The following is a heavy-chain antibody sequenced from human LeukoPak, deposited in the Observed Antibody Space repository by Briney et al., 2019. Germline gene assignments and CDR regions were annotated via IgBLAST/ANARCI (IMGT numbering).Heavy chain of an antibody. Sequence: GGSLRLSCAASGFTFSSHDMHWVRQATGKGLEWVSTIGTAGDTYYPGSVKGRFTISRENAKSSLYLQMNILKAGDTAVYYCAKAPFYYYYMDVWGKGTTVTVSS. CDR3: AKAPFYYYYMDV. CDR1: GFTFSSHD. CDR2: IGTAGDT. J-gene: IGHJ6*03. V-gene: IGHV3-13*01.